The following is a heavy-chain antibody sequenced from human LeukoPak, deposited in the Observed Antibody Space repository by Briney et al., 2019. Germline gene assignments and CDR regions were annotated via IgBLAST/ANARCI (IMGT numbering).Heavy chain of an antibody. CDR1: GGSISSYY. CDR3: VRVGYSSSSYGAFDI. Sequence: PSETLSLTCTVSGGSISSYYWSWIRQPPGKGLEWIGYIYYSGSTNYNPSLKSRVTISVDTSKNQFSLKLSSVTAADTAVYYCVRVGYSSSSYGAFDIWGQGTMVTVSS. D-gene: IGHD6-6*01. V-gene: IGHV4-59*01. J-gene: IGHJ3*02. CDR2: IYYSGST.